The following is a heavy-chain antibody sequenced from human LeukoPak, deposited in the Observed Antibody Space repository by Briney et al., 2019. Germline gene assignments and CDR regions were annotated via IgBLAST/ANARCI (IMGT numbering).Heavy chain of an antibody. CDR1: GYTFTSYY. CDR3: ARMYAASEGLRDFYFDY. J-gene: IGHJ4*02. Sequence: GASVKVSCKASGYTFTSYYMHWVRQAPGQWLEWMGIINPSGGSTSYAQKFQGRVTMTRDTSTSTVYMELSSLRSEDTAVYYCARMYAASEGLRDFYFDYWGQGTLVTVSS. V-gene: IGHV1-46*01. CDR2: INPSGGST. D-gene: IGHD2-8*01.